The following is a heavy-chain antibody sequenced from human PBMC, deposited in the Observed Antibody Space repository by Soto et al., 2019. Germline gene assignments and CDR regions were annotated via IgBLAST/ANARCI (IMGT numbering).Heavy chain of an antibody. CDR3: AKEPNRSYYYYYYMDV. V-gene: IGHV3-64*01. Sequence: GGSLRLSCAASGFIFSNYAMHWVRQAPGKGLEYVSAISGNGGSTYYANSVKGRFTISRDNSKNTLYLQMGSLRAEDMAVYYCAKEPNRSYYYYYYMDVWGKGTTVTVSS. CDR1: GFIFSNYA. J-gene: IGHJ6*03. CDR2: ISGNGGST.